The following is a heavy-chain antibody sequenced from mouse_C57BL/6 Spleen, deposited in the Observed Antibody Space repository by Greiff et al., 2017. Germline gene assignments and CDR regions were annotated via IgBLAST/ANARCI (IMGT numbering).Heavy chain of an antibody. CDR3: ARELRQYYFDY. CDR1: GYTFTSYW. D-gene: IGHD1-1*01. Sequence: QVQLQQPGAELVKPGASVKLSCKASGYTFTSYWMHWVKQRPGQGLEWIGMIHPNSGSTNYNEKFKSKATLTVDKSSSTAYMQLSSLTSEDSAVYYCARELRQYYFDYGGQGTTLTVSS. CDR2: IHPNSGST. J-gene: IGHJ2*01. V-gene: IGHV1-64*01.